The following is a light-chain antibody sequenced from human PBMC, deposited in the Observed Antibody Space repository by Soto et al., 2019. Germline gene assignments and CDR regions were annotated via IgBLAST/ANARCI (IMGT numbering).Light chain of an antibody. CDR3: QQYNNWPPWT. Sequence: EIVITQSPATLSVSPGERATHSCRASQSVSSNLAWYQQKPGQAPRLLIYGASTRATGIPARFSGSGSGTEFTLTISSLQSEDFAVYYCQQYNNWPPWTFGQGTKVDIK. J-gene: IGKJ1*01. CDR2: GAS. V-gene: IGKV3-15*01. CDR1: QSVSSN.